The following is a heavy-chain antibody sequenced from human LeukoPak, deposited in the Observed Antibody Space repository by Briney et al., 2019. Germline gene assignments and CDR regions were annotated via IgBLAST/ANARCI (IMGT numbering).Heavy chain of an antibody. CDR2: IYSGGST. Sequence: PGGSLRLSCAASGFTVSSNYMTWVRQAPGKGLEWVSVIYSGGSTYYAEFVRGRFTISRDNSKNTLHLQMNSLRAEDTAVYYCAVGVGATIWGPGTMVTVSS. D-gene: IGHD1-26*01. CDR3: AVGVGATI. V-gene: IGHV3-66*01. J-gene: IGHJ3*02. CDR1: GFTVSSNY.